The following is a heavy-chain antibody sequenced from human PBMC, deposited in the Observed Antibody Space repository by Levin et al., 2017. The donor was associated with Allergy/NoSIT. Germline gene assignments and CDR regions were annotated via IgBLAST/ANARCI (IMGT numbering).Heavy chain of an antibody. J-gene: IGHJ4*02. CDR3: AKGTGRLLPYYFDF. D-gene: IGHD3-22*01. V-gene: IGHV3-30*18. Sequence: AGGSLRLSCVASGFTFSSYGMHWVRQSPDKGLEWVAVISYDGTEKYYADSVKGRFTISRDNSKNTLYLHMSSLRPEDMAVYYCAKGTGRLLPYYFDFWGQGTLVTVSS. CDR2: ISYDGTEK. CDR1: GFTFSSYG.